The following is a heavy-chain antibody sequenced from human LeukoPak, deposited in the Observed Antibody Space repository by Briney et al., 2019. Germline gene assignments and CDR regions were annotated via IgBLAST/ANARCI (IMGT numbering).Heavy chain of an antibody. J-gene: IGHJ5*02. Sequence: SQTLSLTCTVSGASISSGSFYWSWIRQSAGKGLEWIGRIYSYGGTKYNPSLKSRVSMSADTSKNEISPTLTSVTAADTAIYYCARDGVRTEADNYFDPWGPGALVTVSS. CDR2: IYSYGGT. CDR3: ARDGVRTEADNYFDP. CDR1: GASISSGSFY. V-gene: IGHV4-61*02. D-gene: IGHD1-14*01.